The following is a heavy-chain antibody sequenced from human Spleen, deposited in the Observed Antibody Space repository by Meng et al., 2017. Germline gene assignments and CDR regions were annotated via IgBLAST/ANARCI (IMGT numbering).Heavy chain of an antibody. CDR3: AKGPGYGDLLPPDY. CDR2: ISWNSVRI. D-gene: IGHD4-17*01. J-gene: IGHJ4*02. Sequence: SLKISCAGSGFTFDDYAMHWVRQVPGEGLEWVSGISWNSVRIGYADSVKGRFTISRDNAKNSLYLQMKSLRAEDTALYYCAKGPGYGDLLPPDYWGQGTLVTVSS. V-gene: IGHV3-9*01. CDR1: GFTFDDYA.